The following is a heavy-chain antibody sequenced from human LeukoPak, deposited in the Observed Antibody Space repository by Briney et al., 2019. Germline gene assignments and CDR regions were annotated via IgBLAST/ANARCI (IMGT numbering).Heavy chain of an antibody. CDR3: AREGTGAVAGTDNAFDI. CDR1: GYTFTGYY. Sequence: ASVKVSCKASGYTFTGYYMHWVRQAPGQWLEWMGWINPNSGGTNYQGRVTMTRDTSIRTAYMELSRLRSDDTAVYYCAREGTGAVAGTDNAFDIWGQGTMVTVSS. CDR2: INPNSGGT. J-gene: IGHJ3*02. V-gene: IGHV1-2*02. D-gene: IGHD6-19*01.